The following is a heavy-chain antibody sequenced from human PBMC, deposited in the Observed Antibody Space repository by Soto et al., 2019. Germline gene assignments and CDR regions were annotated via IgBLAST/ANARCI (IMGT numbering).Heavy chain of an antibody. Sequence: GGSLRLSCAASGFTFDDYAMHWVRQAPGKGLEWVSGISWNSGSIGYADSVKGRFTISRDNAKNSLYLQMNSLRAEDTALYYGAKDTLFDTDAFDIWGQGTMVTVSS. CDR1: GFTFDDYA. V-gene: IGHV3-9*01. J-gene: IGHJ3*02. D-gene: IGHD3-10*02. CDR3: AKDTLFDTDAFDI. CDR2: ISWNSGSI.